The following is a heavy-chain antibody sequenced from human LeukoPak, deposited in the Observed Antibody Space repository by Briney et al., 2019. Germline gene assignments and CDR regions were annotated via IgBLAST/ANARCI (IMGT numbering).Heavy chain of an antibody. D-gene: IGHD1-26*01. CDR2: ISGRSDSI. J-gene: IGHJ6*02. CDR3: AREKWERHHCGVDV. Sequence: GGSLRLSCAASGFTFSSYSMNWVRQAPGKGLERVSGISGRSDSIYYADSVEGRFTISRDYSKSTVDLQMNSLRAEDTAVYYCAREKWERHHCGVDVWGQGTTVTVSS. V-gene: IGHV3-23*01. CDR1: GFTFSSYS.